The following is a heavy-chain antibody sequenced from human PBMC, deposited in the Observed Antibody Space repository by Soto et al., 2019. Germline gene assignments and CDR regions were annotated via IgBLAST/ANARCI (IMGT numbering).Heavy chain of an antibody. V-gene: IGHV1-3*01. J-gene: IGHJ3*02. CDR2: INAGNGNT. D-gene: IGHD4-17*01. CDR1: GYTFTSYA. CDR3: ARWYYGDYGNAFDI. Sequence: GASVKVSCKASGYTFTSYAMHWVRQAPGQRLEWMGWINAGNGNTKYSQKFQGRVTITRDTSASTAYMELSSLRPDDTAVYYCARWYYGDYGNAFDIWGQGTMVTVSS.